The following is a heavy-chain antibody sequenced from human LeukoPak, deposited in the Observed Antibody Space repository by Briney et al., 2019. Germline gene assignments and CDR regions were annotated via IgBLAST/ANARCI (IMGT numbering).Heavy chain of an antibody. V-gene: IGHV3-30*02. CDR2: IRYDGSNK. D-gene: IGHD6-13*01. CDR1: GFIFSSYG. Sequence: GGSLRLSCAASGFIFSSYGMHWVRQAPGKGLEWVAFIRYDGSNKYYADSVKGRFTISRDNSKNTLYLQMNSLRGEDTAVYYCAKVAAVGPRPNYHYYMDVWGKGTTVTISS. J-gene: IGHJ6*03. CDR3: AKVAAVGPRPNYHYYMDV.